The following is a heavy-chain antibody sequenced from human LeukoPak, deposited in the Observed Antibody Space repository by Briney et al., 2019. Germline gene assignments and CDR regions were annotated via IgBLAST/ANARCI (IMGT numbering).Heavy chain of an antibody. Sequence: ASVKVSCKASGYTFTGYYMHWVRQGPGQGLEWMGWINPNSGGTNYAQKFQGRVTITRDTSISTAYMELSRLRSDDTAVYYCAGSGSTYYYYYIDVWGKGTTVTVSS. CDR2: INPNSGGT. CDR1: GYTFTGYY. J-gene: IGHJ6*03. CDR3: AGSGSTYYYYYIDV. V-gene: IGHV1-2*02. D-gene: IGHD3-10*01.